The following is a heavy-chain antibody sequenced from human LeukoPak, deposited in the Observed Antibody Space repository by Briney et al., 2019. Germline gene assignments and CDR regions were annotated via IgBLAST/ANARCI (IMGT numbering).Heavy chain of an antibody. D-gene: IGHD5-12*01. J-gene: IGHJ3*02. CDR2: ISSSGNYI. Sequence: GGSLRLSCAASGFTFSDYSMNWVRQAPGKGLEWVSSISSSGNYIYYADSVRGRFTISRDNAKNSLYLQMNSLRGEDTAVYYCARRNVDPDAFDIWGQGTMVTVSS. V-gene: IGHV3-21*01. CDR3: ARRNVDPDAFDI. CDR1: GFTFSDYS.